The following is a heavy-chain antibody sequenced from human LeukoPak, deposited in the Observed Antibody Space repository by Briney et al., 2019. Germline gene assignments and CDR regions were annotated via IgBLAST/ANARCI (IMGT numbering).Heavy chain of an antibody. Sequence: PGGSLRLSCAASGLTLSNSGMHWVRQAPGKGLEWVAAISYDGNNKYYADSVKGRFTISRDNSKNTLYLQMNSVRDEDTAVYYCARDIGGLDGDGLDYWGQGTLVTVSS. CDR1: GLTLSNSG. V-gene: IGHV3-30*03. J-gene: IGHJ4*02. CDR2: ISYDGNNK. CDR3: ARDIGGLDGDGLDY. D-gene: IGHD4-17*01.